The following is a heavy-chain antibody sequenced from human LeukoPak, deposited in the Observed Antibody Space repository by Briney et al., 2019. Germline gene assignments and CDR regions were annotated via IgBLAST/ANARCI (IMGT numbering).Heavy chain of an antibody. D-gene: IGHD5-12*01. CDR2: ISYDGSNK. V-gene: IGHV3-30*04. CDR3: ARRLRFSFNWFDP. CDR1: GFTFSSYA. J-gene: IGHJ5*02. Sequence: GRSLRLSCAASGFTFSSYAMHWVRQAPGKGLEWVAVISYDGSNKYYADSVKGRFTISRDNSKNTLYLQMNSLRAEDTAVYYCARRLRFSFNWFDPWGQGTLVTVSS.